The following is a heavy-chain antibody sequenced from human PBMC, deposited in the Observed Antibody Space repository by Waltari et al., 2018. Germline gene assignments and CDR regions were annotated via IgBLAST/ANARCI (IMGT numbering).Heavy chain of an antibody. CDR2: SYSGGSST. CDR3: AKDPEWYSSSSPSYLDY. CDR1: GFTFSSYA. V-gene: IGHV3-23*03. D-gene: IGHD6-6*01. J-gene: IGHJ4*02. Sequence: EVQLLESGGGLVQPGGSLRLSCAASGFTFSSYAMSWVSQAPGKGLEWGSVSYSGGSSTYYADSVKGRFTISRDNSKNTLYLQMNSLRAEDTAVYYCAKDPEWYSSSSPSYLDYWGQGTLVTVSS.